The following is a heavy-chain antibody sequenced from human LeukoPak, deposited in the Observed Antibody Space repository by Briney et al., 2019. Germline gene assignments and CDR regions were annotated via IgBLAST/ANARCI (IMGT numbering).Heavy chain of an antibody. CDR3: ARPMGYCSSTGGSCFPADY. CDR1: GFTFSSYW. J-gene: IGHJ4*02. D-gene: IGHD2-2*01. V-gene: IGHV3-7*01. Sequence: GGSLGLSCAASGFTFSSYWMSWVRQAPGKGLEWVAHINKDGSERSYVVSVKGRFTISRDNAKNSLYLQMNSLRVEDTAVYYCARPMGYCSSTGGSCFPADYWGQGTLVTVSS. CDR2: INKDGSER.